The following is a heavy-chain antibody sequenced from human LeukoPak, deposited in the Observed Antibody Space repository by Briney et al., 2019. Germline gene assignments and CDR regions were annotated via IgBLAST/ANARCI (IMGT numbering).Heavy chain of an antibody. J-gene: IGHJ4*02. CDR2: ISYDGSNK. V-gene: IGHV3-30*18. CDR3: AKEGDILTGYYPPCYFDY. Sequence: TGRSLRLSCAASGFTFSSYGMHWVRQAPGKGLEWVAVISYDGSNKYYADSVKGRFTISRDNSKNTLYLQMNSLRAEDTAVYYCAKEGDILTGYYPPCYFDYWGQGTLVTVSS. CDR1: GFTFSSYG. D-gene: IGHD3-9*01.